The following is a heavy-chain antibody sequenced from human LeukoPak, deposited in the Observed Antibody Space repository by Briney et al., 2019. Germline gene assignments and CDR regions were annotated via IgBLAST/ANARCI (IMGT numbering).Heavy chain of an antibody. D-gene: IGHD2-2*01. CDR2: INPSGGST. V-gene: IGHV1-46*01. Sequence: ASVKVSCKASGYSFTNYYMHWVRQAPGQGLEWMGIINPSGGSTSYAQKFQGRVTMTRDMSTSTVYMELSSLRSEDTAVYYCARGGDPVVGYMDVWGKGTTVTISS. CDR3: ARGGDPVVGYMDV. CDR1: GYSFTNYY. J-gene: IGHJ6*03.